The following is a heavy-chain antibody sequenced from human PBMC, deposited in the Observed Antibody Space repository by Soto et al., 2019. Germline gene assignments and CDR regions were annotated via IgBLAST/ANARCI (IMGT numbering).Heavy chain of an antibody. CDR1: GYTFTSYY. Sequence: ASVKVSCKASGYTFTSYYVHWVRQAPGQGLEWMAIINPSGGSTSYAQKFQDRVTTTRDTSTSTVYMELSSLRSEDTAVYYCARGRLTMTAVVTEAFDIWGQGTMVTRLL. D-gene: IGHD3-22*01. CDR3: ARGRLTMTAVVTEAFDI. CDR2: INPSGGST. V-gene: IGHV1-46*01. J-gene: IGHJ3*02.